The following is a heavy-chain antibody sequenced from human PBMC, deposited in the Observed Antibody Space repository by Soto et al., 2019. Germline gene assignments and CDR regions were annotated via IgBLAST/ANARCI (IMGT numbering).Heavy chain of an antibody. CDR1: GGSFSGYY. CDR2: INHSGST. J-gene: IGHJ6*02. CDR3: VRERTIFGVAPGGGVDV. D-gene: IGHD3-3*01. Sequence: PSENLSLTCAVYGGSFSGYYWSWIRQPPGKGLEWIGEINHSGSTNYNPSLKSRVTISVDTSKNQFSLKLSSVTAADTALYYCVRERTIFGVAPGGGVDVWGQGTTVTVSS. V-gene: IGHV4-34*01.